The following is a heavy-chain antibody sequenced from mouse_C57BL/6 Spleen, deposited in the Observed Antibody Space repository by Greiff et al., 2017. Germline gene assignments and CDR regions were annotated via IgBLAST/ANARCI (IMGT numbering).Heavy chain of an antibody. V-gene: IGHV1-50*01. CDR1: GYTFTSYW. CDR2: IDPSDSYT. CDR3: ARYGDDYDGYYYAMDY. D-gene: IGHD2-4*01. J-gene: IGHJ4*01. Sequence: QVQLKQPGAELVKPGASVKLSCKASGYTFTSYWMQWVKQRPGQGLEWIGEIDPSDSYTNYNQKFKGKATLTVDTSSSTAYMQLSSLTSEDSAVYYCARYGDDYDGYYYAMDYWGQGTSVTVSS.